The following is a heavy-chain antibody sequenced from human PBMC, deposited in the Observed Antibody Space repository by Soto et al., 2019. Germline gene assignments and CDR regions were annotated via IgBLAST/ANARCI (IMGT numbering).Heavy chain of an antibody. CDR2: VYNSGNT. CDR3: ARTHWVSGTEY. J-gene: IGHJ4*02. Sequence: QVQLQESGPGLVKPSETLSLTCTVSGGSMTGYFWSWIRQPAGKALEWIGHVYNSGNTDYNPSLASRITMAVDTSKRQFSLTVKSVTAADTAVYYCARTHWVSGTEYWGQGILVTVSS. V-gene: IGHV4-4*07. D-gene: IGHD6-19*01. CDR1: GGSMTGYF.